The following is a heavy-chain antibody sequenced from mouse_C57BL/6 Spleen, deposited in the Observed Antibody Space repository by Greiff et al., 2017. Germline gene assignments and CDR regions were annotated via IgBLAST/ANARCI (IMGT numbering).Heavy chain of an antibody. D-gene: IGHD2-3*01. CDR3: SRWDGYYFDY. V-gene: IGHV1-69*01. CDR1: GYTFTSYW. Sequence: QVQLQQPGAELVMPGASVKLSCKASGYTFTSYWMHWVKQRPGQGLEWIGKIDPSDSYTNYNQKFKGKSTLTVDKSSSTAYMQLRSLTSEDSAVYYCSRWDGYYFDYWGQGTTLTVSS. J-gene: IGHJ2*01. CDR2: IDPSDSYT.